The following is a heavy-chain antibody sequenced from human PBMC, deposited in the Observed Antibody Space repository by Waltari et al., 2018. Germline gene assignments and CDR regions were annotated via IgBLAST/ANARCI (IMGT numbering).Heavy chain of an antibody. CDR2: IYHSGGT. V-gene: IGHV4-38-2*01. D-gene: IGHD5-12*01. Sequence: QVQLQESGPGLVKPSETLSLTCAVSGYSISSGYYCGWIRQPPGKGLEWLGSIYHSGGTYDNPSLKSRVTISVDTSKNQFYLKLSSVTAADTAVYYCARHTSTINFIDYWGQGTLVTVSS. CDR3: ARHTSTINFIDY. J-gene: IGHJ4*02. CDR1: GYSISSGYY.